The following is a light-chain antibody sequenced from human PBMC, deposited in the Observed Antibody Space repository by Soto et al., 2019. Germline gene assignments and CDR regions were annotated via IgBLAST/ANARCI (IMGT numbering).Light chain of an antibody. V-gene: IGLV2-14*01. Sequence: QSALTQPASVSGSPGQSITISCTGTSSDVGGYNYVSWYQQHPGKAPKLMIYDVSYRPSGVSNRFSGSKSGNSASLTISGLQAEDEADNYCSSYPSSSTLVFGGGTKLTVL. CDR2: DVS. J-gene: IGLJ2*01. CDR1: SSDVGGYNY. CDR3: SSYPSSSTLV.